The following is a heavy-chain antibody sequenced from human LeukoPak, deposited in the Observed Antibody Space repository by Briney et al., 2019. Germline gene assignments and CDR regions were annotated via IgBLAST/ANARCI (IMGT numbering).Heavy chain of an antibody. Sequence: SETLSLTCAVYGGSFSGYYWSWIRQPPGKGLEWIGEINHSGSTNYNPSLKSRVTISVDTSKNQFSLKLTSVTAADTAVYYCAGHHPRNTVDFWGQGTLVTVSS. CDR3: AGHHPRNTVDF. D-gene: IGHD2-8*02. CDR1: GGSFSGYY. V-gene: IGHV4-34*01. J-gene: IGHJ4*02. CDR2: INHSGST.